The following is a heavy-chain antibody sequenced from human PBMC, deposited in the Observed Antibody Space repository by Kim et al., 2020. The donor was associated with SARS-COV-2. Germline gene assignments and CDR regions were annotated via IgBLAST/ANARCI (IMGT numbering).Heavy chain of an antibody. CDR2: IKQDGSET. CDR3: ARGHALPLF. Sequence: GGSLRLSCAASGFTFSSYWMSWVRQAPGKGLEWVANIKQDGSETHYVDSVKGRFTISRDNAKTSLYLQMNSLRAEDTAVYYCARGHALPLFGGQGTLVTVSS. V-gene: IGHV3-7*01. CDR1: GFTFSSYW. D-gene: IGHD2-15*01. J-gene: IGHJ4*02.